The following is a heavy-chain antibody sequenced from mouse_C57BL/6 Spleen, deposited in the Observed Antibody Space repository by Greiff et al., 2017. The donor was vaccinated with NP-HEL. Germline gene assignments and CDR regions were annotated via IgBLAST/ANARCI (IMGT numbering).Heavy chain of an antibody. CDR2: INYDGSST. CDR1: GFTFSDYY. CDR3: ARGGGTTVVDYFDY. Sequence: EVQRVESEGGLVQPGSSMKLSCTASGFTFSDYYMAWVRQVPEKGLEWVANINYDGSSTYYLDSLKSRFIISRDNAKNILYLQMSSLKSEDTATYYCARGGGTTVVDYFDYWGQGTTLTVSS. J-gene: IGHJ2*01. V-gene: IGHV5-16*01. D-gene: IGHD1-1*01.